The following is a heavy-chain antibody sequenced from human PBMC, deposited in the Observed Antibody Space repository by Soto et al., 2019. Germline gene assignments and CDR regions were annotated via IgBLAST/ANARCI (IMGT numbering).Heavy chain of an antibody. D-gene: IGHD3-16*02. J-gene: IGHJ4*01. CDR3: ARAVITFGGVIVFDY. CDR2: ISAYNGNT. Sequence: QVQLVQSGAEVKKPGASVKVSCKASGYTFTSYGISWLRQAPGQGLEWLGWISAYNGNTNYAQKLQGRVPMTTDTSTSTAYMELRSLRSDDTAVYYCARAVITFGGVIVFDYWGQGTLVTVSS. CDR1: GYTFTSYG. V-gene: IGHV1-18*01.